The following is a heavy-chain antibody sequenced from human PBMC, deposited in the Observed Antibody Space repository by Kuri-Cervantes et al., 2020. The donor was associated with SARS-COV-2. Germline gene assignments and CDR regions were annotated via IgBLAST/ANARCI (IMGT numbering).Heavy chain of an antibody. CDR1: GGSFSGYY. D-gene: IGHD1-14*01. CDR3: ARGRTTFDY. J-gene: IGHJ4*02. Sequence: GSLRLSCAVYGGSFSGYYWSWIRQPPGKGLEWIGEINHSGSINYNPSLKSRVTISVDTSKNQFSLKLSSVTAADTSVYYCARGRTTFDYWGQGTLVTVSS. CDR2: INHSGSI. V-gene: IGHV4-34*01.